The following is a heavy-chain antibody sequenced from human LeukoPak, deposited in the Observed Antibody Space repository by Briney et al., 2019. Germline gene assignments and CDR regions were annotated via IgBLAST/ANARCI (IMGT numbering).Heavy chain of an antibody. Sequence: ASVKVSCKASGYTFTSYGISWVRQAPGQGLEWIGWISAYNGNTNYAQKLQGRVTMTTDTSTSTAYMELRSLRSDDTAVYYCARVGIAAAGTPGSDYWGQGTLVTVSS. CDR3: ARVGIAAAGTPGSDY. J-gene: IGHJ4*02. V-gene: IGHV1-18*01. D-gene: IGHD6-13*01. CDR2: ISAYNGNT. CDR1: GYTFTSYG.